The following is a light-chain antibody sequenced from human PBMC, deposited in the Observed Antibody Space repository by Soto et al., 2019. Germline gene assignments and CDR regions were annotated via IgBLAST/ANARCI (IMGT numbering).Light chain of an antibody. V-gene: IGKV3-15*01. CDR1: QSVSSY. CDR3: QQYNDWPGT. Sequence: EIVLTQSPATLSLSPGERATLSCRASQSVSSYLAWYQQKPGQAPRLLIYDASTRATGIPTRFRGSGSGTEFTLTISSLQSEDFVVYYCQQYNDWPGTFGQGTKVDIK. CDR2: DAS. J-gene: IGKJ1*01.